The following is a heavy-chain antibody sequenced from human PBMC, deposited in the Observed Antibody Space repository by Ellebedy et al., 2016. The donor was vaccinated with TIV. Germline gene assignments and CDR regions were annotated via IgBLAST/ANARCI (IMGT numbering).Heavy chain of an antibody. CDR3: ARTYYYDSSGYYGEDFVWDY. J-gene: IGHJ4*02. CDR1: GGSFSGYY. CDR2: INHSGST. D-gene: IGHD3-22*01. V-gene: IGHV4-34*01. Sequence: SETLSLXXAVYGGSFSGYYWSWIRQPPGKGLEWIGEINHSGSTNYNPSLKSRVTISVDTSKNQFSLKLSSVTAADTAVYYCARTYYYDSSGYYGEDFVWDYWGQGTLVTVSS.